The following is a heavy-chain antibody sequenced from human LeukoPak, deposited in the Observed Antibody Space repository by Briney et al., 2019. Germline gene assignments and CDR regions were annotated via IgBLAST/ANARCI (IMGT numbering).Heavy chain of an antibody. J-gene: IGHJ4*02. D-gene: IGHD2-2*01. CDR3: ARDRANCSSTSCYAGD. V-gene: IGHV1-69*06. CDR1: GGTFSSYA. CDR2: IIPIFGTA. Sequence: SVKVSCKASGGTFSSYAISWVRQAPGQGPEWMGGIIPIFGTANYAQKFQGRVTITADKSTSTAYMELSSLRSEDTAVYYCARDRANCSSTSCYAGDWGQGTLVTVSS.